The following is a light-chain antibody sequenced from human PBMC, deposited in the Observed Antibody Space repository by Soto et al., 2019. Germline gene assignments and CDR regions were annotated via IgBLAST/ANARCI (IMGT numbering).Light chain of an antibody. CDR2: GAS. CDR1: QSVTSNY. J-gene: IGKJ1*01. V-gene: IGKV3-20*01. Sequence: EIVLTQSPGTLSLSPGERATLSCGASQSVTSNYLAWYQQKPGQAPRLLIFGASIRVTGIPDRFIGSGSGTDFTLTISRLEHEDFAVYYCQHYVTSLTTFGQGTKVEGK. CDR3: QHYVTSLTT.